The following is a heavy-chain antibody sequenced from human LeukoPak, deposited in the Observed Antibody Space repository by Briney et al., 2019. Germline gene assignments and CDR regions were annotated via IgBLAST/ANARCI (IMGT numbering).Heavy chain of an antibody. J-gene: IGHJ4*02. Sequence: GGSLSLSCTVSGFCFTTNAMNWVRLPPGKGPGRVSAINSSGGRTSYANSVKGRFTISRDNSKNTLYLQMNSLRAGDTAVDFCVKLSGSNWNVLVFDYWGQGTPVTVSS. CDR2: INSSGGRT. V-gene: IGHV3-23*01. CDR1: GFCFTTNA. D-gene: IGHD1-20*01. CDR3: VKLSGSNWNVLVFDY.